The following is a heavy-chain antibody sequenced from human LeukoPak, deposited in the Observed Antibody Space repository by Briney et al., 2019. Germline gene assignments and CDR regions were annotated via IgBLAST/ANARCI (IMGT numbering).Heavy chain of an antibody. D-gene: IGHD5-24*01. CDR2: FDPEDGET. CDR3: ASPMAWAHNRRDSDY. J-gene: IGHJ4*02. V-gene: IGHV1-24*01. CDR1: GYTLTELS. Sequence: ASVKVSCKVSGYTLTELSMHWVRQAPGKGLEWMGGFDPEDGETIYAQKFQGRVTMTEDTSTDTAYMELSSLRSEDTAVYYCASPMAWAHNRRDSDYWGLGTLVTVSS.